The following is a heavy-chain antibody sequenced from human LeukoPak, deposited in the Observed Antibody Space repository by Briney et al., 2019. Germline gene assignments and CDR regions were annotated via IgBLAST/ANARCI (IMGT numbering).Heavy chain of an antibody. V-gene: IGHV3-48*02. Sequence: GGSLRLSCAASGFTFSSYSMNWVRQAPGKGLEWVSYISSSSSTMYYADSVKGRFTISRDNAKNPLYLQMNSLRDEDTAVYYCARDQNAVIVFDYWGQGTLVTVSS. CDR3: ARDQNAVIVFDY. D-gene: IGHD1-26*01. CDR1: GFTFSSYS. CDR2: ISSSSSTM. J-gene: IGHJ4*02.